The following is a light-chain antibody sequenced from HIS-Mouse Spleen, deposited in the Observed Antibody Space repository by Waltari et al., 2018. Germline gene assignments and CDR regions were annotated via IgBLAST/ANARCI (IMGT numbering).Light chain of an antibody. CDR2: AAS. J-gene: IGKJ2*01. Sequence: AIRMTQSPSSLSASTGDRVNITCRGSQGISSYLAWYQQKPGKAPKLLIYAASSLQSGVPSRFSGSGSGTDFTLTISSLQSEDFATYYCQQYYSYPYTFGQGTKLEIK. V-gene: IGKV1-8*01. CDR3: QQYYSYPYT. CDR1: QGISSY.